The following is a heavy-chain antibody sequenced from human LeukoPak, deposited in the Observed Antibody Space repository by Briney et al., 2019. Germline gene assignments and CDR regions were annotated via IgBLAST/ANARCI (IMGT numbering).Heavy chain of an antibody. Sequence: GGSLRLSCAASGFTFSSYGMHWVRQAPGMGLEWVADIWFDGETEHFADSVKGRFTISRDNFKNTLYLQMNSLRAEDTAVYYCAKCLLRADIVVVPAALYYYYGMDVWGQETTVTVSS. V-gene: IGHV3-33*06. J-gene: IGHJ6*02. CDR3: AKCLLRADIVVVPAALYYYYGMDV. CDR1: GFTFSSYG. CDR2: IWFDGETE. D-gene: IGHD2-2*01.